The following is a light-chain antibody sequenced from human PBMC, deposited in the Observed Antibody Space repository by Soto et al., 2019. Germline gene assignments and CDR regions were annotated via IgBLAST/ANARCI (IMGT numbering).Light chain of an antibody. CDR3: QQSYSPPAT. CDR2: EAS. Sequence: DIRMTQSPSSLSASVGDRVTIACRASQSIDTHLNWYQQHPGRAPNALIYEASNLQSGVPSRFSGSGSGTDVTLTISGLQPDDSATYYCQQSYSPPATFGQGTKVAIK. J-gene: IGKJ1*01. V-gene: IGKV1-39*01. CDR1: QSIDTH.